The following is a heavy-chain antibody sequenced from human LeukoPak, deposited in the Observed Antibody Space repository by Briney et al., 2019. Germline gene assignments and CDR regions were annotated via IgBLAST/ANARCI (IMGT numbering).Heavy chain of an antibody. V-gene: IGHV1-24*01. J-gene: IGHJ5*02. CDR2: FDPEDGET. Sequence: GASVKVSCKASGYTFTSYYMHWVRQAPGKGLEWMGGFDPEDGETIYAQKFQGRVTMTEDTSTDTAYMELSSLRSEDTAVYYCAVYYYGSGSYFTGGWFDPWGQGTLVTVSS. CDR3: AVYYYGSGSYFTGGWFDP. CDR1: GYTFTSYY. D-gene: IGHD3-10*01.